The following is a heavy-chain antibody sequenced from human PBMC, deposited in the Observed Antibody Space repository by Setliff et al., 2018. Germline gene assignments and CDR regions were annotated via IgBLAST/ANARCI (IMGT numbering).Heavy chain of an antibody. J-gene: IGHJ5*02. Sequence: SETLSLTCTVSGDSISSGSYHWSWIRKPAGKGLEWIGRIHPSGSTNYNPSLKSRVTISVDTSKNQFSLKVSSVTAADTAAYYCARTTGSTHNWLDPWGPGTLVTAPQ. CDR3: ARTTGSTHNWLDP. CDR1: GDSISSGSYH. V-gene: IGHV4-61*02. D-gene: IGHD1-1*01. CDR2: IHPSGST.